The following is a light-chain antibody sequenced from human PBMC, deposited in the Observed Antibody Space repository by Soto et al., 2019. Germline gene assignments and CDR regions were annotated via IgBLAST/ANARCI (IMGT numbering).Light chain of an antibody. V-gene: IGLV2-11*01. J-gene: IGLJ1*01. CDR1: SSDVGGYNY. CDR3: CSYAGSYTHYV. Sequence: QSALTQPRSVSGSPGQSVTISCTGTSSDVGGYNYVSWYQQHPGKAPKLMIYDVSKRPSGVPDRFSGSKSGNTASLTISGLQAEDEADYYCCSYAGSYTHYVFGTGPSSPS. CDR2: DVS.